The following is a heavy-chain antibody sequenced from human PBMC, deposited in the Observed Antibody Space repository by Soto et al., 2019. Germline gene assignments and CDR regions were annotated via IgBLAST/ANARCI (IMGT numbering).Heavy chain of an antibody. D-gene: IGHD3-16*01. CDR1: GFTFSSYG. Sequence: QVQLVESGGGVVQPGRSLRLSCAASGFTFSSYGMHWVRQAPGKGLEWVAVISYDGSNKYYADSVKGRFTISRDNSKNTLYLQMNSLRAEDTAVYYCANGGGYWGQGTLVTVSS. J-gene: IGHJ4*02. V-gene: IGHV3-30*18. CDR3: ANGGGY. CDR2: ISYDGSNK.